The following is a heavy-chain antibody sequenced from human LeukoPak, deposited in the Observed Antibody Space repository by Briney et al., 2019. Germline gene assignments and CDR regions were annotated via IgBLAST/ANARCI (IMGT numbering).Heavy chain of an antibody. CDR3: ARRYDSGTYYYFDY. J-gene: IGHJ4*02. D-gene: IGHD3-10*01. Sequence: ASVKVSCKASGYTFTNYYMHWVRQAPGQGLEWMGIIDPSGGSTSLARKFQGRVTMTRDTSSSTVYMELSSLRSEDAAVYYCARRYDSGTYYYFDYWGQGTLVTVSS. V-gene: IGHV1-46*01. CDR1: GYTFTNYY. CDR2: IDPSGGST.